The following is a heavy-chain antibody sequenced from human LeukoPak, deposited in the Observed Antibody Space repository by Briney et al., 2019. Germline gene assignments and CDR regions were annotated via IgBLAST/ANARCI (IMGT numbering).Heavy chain of an antibody. CDR3: AKGYYASGSSLSAFDY. D-gene: IGHD3-10*01. J-gene: IGHJ4*02. Sequence: GGSLRLSCAASGLTFSNAWMSWVRQAPGKGLEWVSVIRSSGDTTYYADFVKGRFTISRDNSKNTLYLQMNSLRAEDTAVYYCAKGYYASGSSLSAFDYWGQGTLVTVSS. CDR2: IRSSGDTT. V-gene: IGHV3-23*01. CDR1: GLTFSNAW.